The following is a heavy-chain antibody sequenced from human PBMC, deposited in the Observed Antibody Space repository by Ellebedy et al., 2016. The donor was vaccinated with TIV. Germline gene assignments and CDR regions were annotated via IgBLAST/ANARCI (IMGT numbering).Heavy chain of an antibody. D-gene: IGHD1-14*01. Sequence: PGGSLRLSCAASGFTLSSYVMSWVRQAPGKRLERVAAISSDGADIYYADSVKGRFTISRDTSKNTLYLHMNSLGVEDTAIYYCAKGGFRNWFDPWGQGTLVTVSS. J-gene: IGHJ5*02. CDR3: AKGGFRNWFDP. V-gene: IGHV3-23*01. CDR2: ISSDGADI. CDR1: GFTLSSYV.